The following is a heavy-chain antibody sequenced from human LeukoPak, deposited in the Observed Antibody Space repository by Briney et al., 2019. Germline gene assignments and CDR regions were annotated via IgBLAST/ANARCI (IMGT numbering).Heavy chain of an antibody. CDR3: ARGPYPDY. CDR2: INPKSGAT. Sequence: GALVKVSCKSSGYTFTDYYIRWVRQAPGQGLEWMGWINPKSGATNYAQKFQGRVTMTRDTSISTAYMELTRLTSDDTALYYCARGPYPDYWGQGSLVTVSS. CDR1: GYTFTDYY. V-gene: IGHV1-2*02. J-gene: IGHJ4*02.